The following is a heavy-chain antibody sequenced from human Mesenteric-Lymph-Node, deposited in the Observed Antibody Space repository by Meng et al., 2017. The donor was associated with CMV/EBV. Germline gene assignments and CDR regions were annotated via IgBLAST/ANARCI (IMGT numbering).Heavy chain of an antibody. J-gene: IGHJ4*02. V-gene: IGHV1-69*01. CDR1: GGTFSSYA. CDR3: ASSGGVIISDFDY. Sequence: KAYGGTFSSYAISWVRQAPGQGLEWMGGIIPIFGTANYAQKFQGRVTITADESTSTAYMELSSLRSEDTAVYYCASSGGVIISDFDYWGQGTLVTVSS. CDR2: IIPIFGTA. D-gene: IGHD3-10*01.